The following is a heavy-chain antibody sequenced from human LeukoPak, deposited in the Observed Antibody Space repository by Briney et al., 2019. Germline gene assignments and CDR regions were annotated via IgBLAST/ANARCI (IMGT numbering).Heavy chain of an antibody. CDR3: ARVGGSNFPPYYYYYMDV. D-gene: IGHD1-26*01. Sequence: PSETLSLTCTVSGGSISSGSYYWSWIRQPAGKGLEWIGRIYTSGSTYYNPSLKSRVTISVDTSKNHFCLKLSSVTAADTAVYYCARVGGSNFPPYYYYYMDVWGKGTTVTISS. J-gene: IGHJ6*03. CDR2: IYTSGST. V-gene: IGHV4-61*02. CDR1: GGSISSGSYY.